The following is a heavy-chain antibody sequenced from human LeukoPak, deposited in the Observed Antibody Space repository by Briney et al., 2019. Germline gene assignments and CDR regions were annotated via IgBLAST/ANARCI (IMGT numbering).Heavy chain of an antibody. D-gene: IGHD3-22*01. Sequence: GGSLRLSCAASGFTFSSYEMNWVRQAPGKGLEWVSYISSSGSTIYYADSVKGRFTISRDNAKNSLYLQMNSLRAEDTAVYYCARAAIYYDSSGYYYEGVSFDYWGQGTLVTVSS. CDR2: ISSSGSTI. J-gene: IGHJ4*02. CDR3: ARAAIYYDSSGYYYEGVSFDY. V-gene: IGHV3-48*03. CDR1: GFTFSSYE.